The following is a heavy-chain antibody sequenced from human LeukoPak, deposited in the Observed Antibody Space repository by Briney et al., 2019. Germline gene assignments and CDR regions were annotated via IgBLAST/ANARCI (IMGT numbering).Heavy chain of an antibody. CDR1: GFSLSTSGVG. D-gene: IGHD3-10*01. CDR2: IYWDDDK. V-gene: IGHV2-5*02. CDR3: ARTYYYGSGSTLFDY. J-gene: IGHJ4*02. Sequence: SGPTLVNPTQTLTLTCTFSGFSLSTSGVGVGWIRQPPGKALEWLALIYWDDDKRYSPSLKSRLTITKDTSENQVVLTMTNMDPVDTATYYCARTYYYGSGSTLFDYWGQGTLVTVSS.